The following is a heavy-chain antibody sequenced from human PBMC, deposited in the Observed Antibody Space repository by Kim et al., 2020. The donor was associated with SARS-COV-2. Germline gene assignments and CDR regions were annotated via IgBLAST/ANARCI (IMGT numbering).Heavy chain of an antibody. CDR2: ISAYNGNT. CDR3: ARDAYYYGSGSYYKADYYYGMDV. CDR1: GYTFTSYG. J-gene: IGHJ6*02. D-gene: IGHD3-10*01. V-gene: IGHV1-18*01. Sequence: ASVKVSCKASGYTFTSYGISWVRQAPGQGLEWMGWISAYNGNTNYAQKLQGRVTMTTDTSTSTAYMELRSLRSDDTAVYYCARDAYYYGSGSYYKADYYYGMDVWGQGTTVTVSS.